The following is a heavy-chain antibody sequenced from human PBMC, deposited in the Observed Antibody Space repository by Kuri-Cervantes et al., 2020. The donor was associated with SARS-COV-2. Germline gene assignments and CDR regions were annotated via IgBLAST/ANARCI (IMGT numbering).Heavy chain of an antibody. CDR1: GFTFDDYA. Sequence: GGSLRLSCAASGFTFDDYAMHWVRQAPGKGLEWVSGISWNSGSIGYADSVKGRFTISRDNAKNSLYLQMNSLRAEDTALYYCAKDITRDILTGGPNAFDIWGQGTMVTVSS. J-gene: IGHJ3*02. D-gene: IGHD3-9*01. CDR3: AKDITRDILTGGPNAFDI. V-gene: IGHV3-9*01. CDR2: ISWNSGSI.